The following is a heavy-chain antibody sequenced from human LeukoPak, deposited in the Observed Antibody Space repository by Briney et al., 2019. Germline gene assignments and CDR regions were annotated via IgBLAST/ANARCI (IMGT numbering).Heavy chain of an antibody. CDR1: GYRFTSYW. V-gene: IGHV5-51*01. D-gene: IGHD5-18*01. CDR2: IYAGDSDT. Sequence: GESLKISCKGSGYRFTSYWIGWVRQMPGKGLEWMGIIYAGDSDTRYSPSFQGQVTISADKSINTAYLQWSSLKASDTAIYYCARGYIYGSFDYWGQGTLVTVSS. J-gene: IGHJ4*02. CDR3: ARGYIYGSFDY.